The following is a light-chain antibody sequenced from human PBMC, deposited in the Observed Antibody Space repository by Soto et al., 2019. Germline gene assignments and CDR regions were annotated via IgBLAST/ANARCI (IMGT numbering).Light chain of an antibody. V-gene: IGKV1-39*01. J-gene: IGKJ1*01. CDR2: AAS. CDR3: QQCENSPAT. CDR1: QSISNH. Sequence: DIQMTQSPSSLSASVEDRVIITCRASQSISNHLNWYQQKPGKAPKLLIFAASSLQSGVPSRFSGSRSGPDFTLTISRLEPEDFAIYYCQQCENSPATFGQGTKVDIK.